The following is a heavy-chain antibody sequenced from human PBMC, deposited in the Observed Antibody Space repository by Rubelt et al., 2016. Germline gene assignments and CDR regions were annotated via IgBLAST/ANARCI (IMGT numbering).Heavy chain of an antibody. V-gene: IGHV3-23*01. Sequence: GGSLRLSCAASGFTFGSYAMNWVREAPGKGLEWVSAIGGSDERTYYADSVKGRFTISRDNSKNTLHLQMNSLRAEDPAIYYCAKLTSVIRGGMDVWGQGTTVTVS. CDR2: IGGSDERT. CDR3: AKLTSVIRGGMDV. CDR1: GFTFGSYA. D-gene: IGHD3-10*01. J-gene: IGHJ6*02.